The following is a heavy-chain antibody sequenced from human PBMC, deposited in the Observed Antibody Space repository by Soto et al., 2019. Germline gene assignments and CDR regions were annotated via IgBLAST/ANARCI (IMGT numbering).Heavy chain of an antibody. CDR2: IYYSGST. CDR3: ARATFFRDLNWFDP. D-gene: IGHD3-10*01. Sequence: QVQLQESGPGLVKPSQTLSLTCTVSGGSISSGGYYWSWIRQHPGKGLEWIGYIYYSGSTYYNPSLESRVTISVDTSKNQFSLKLSSVTAADTAVYYCARATFFRDLNWFDPWGQGTLVNVSS. V-gene: IGHV4-31*03. J-gene: IGHJ5*02. CDR1: GGSISSGGYY.